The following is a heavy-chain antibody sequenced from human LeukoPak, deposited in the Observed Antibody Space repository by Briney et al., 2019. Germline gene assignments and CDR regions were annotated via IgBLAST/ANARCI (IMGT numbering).Heavy chain of an antibody. CDR2: ISSSSSYI. D-gene: IGHD4-17*01. V-gene: IGHV3-21*01. CDR3: ARDPSNYGDYFQYYFDY. Sequence: GGSLRLSCAASGFTFSSYSMNWVRQAPGKGLEWVSSISSSSSYIYYADSVKGRSTISRDNAKNSLYLQMNSLRAEDTAVYYCARDPSNYGDYFQYYFDYWGQGTLVTVSS. J-gene: IGHJ4*02. CDR1: GFTFSSYS.